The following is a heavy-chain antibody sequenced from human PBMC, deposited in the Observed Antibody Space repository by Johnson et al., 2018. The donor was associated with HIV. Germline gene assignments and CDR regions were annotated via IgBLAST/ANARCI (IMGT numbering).Heavy chain of an antibody. Sequence: VQLVESGGGFVQPGGSLRLSCAASGFTFRDYYMSWIRQAPGKGMVWVSYISSSGSSVHYTDSVKGLFTISRDNTKNSLHLQMNSLRAEDTAGYYCARDATPWGGAYVGYAFDLWGQGTMVAVSS. CDR2: ISSSGSSV. CDR1: GFTFRDYY. V-gene: IGHV3-11*04. J-gene: IGHJ3*01. D-gene: IGHD4-17*01. CDR3: ARDATPWGGAYVGYAFDL.